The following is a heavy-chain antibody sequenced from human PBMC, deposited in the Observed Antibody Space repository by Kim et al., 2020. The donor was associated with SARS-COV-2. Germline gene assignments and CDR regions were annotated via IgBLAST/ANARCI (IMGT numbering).Heavy chain of an antibody. CDR2: INAGNGNT. J-gene: IGHJ6*02. Sequence: ASVKVSCKASGYTFTRYAMHWVRQAPGQRLAWMGWINAGNGNTKYSQTFQGRVTITRDTSASTAYMELSSLRSGDTAVYYCARGGSSSSLSRYGMDVWGQGTRVSVSS. CDR3: ARGGSSSSLSRYGMDV. V-gene: IGHV1-3*01. D-gene: IGHD6-6*01. CDR1: GYTFTRYA.